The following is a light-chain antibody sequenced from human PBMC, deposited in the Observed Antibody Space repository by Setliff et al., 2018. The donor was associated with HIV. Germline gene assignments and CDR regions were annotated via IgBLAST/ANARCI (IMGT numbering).Light chain of an antibody. V-gene: IGLV2-14*01. J-gene: IGLJ1*01. CDR2: EVS. CDR1: SSDVGGYNY. CDR3: SSYTSIYTYV. Sequence: QSVLTQPASVSGSPGQSITMSCTGTSSDVGGYNYVSWYQQHPGKAPKLIIYEVSNRPSGVSNRFSGSKSGNTASLTLSGLQAEDEADYYCSSYTSIYTYVFGTGTKGTVL.